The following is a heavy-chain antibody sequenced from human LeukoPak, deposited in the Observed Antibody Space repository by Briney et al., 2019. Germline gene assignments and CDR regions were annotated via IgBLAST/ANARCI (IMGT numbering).Heavy chain of an antibody. V-gene: IGHV3-7*01. Sequence: PGGSLRLAWVGSGFNFNSYWMSCVRQAPGKGPEWVTNINQDGNEKYYAGSVKGRFTVSRDNGKKSVYLQTDNVRADDTGVYYCARDANLRGYNSWFDLWGKGTLVTVSS. CDR2: INQDGNEK. CDR1: GFNFNSYW. J-gene: IGHJ5*02. CDR3: ARDANLRGYNSWFDL. D-gene: IGHD2/OR15-2a*01.